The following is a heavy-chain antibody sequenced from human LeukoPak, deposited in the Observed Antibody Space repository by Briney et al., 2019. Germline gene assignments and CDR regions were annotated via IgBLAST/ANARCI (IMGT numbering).Heavy chain of an antibody. V-gene: IGHV3-21*01. CDR2: ISSSSGYI. J-gene: IGHJ4*02. Sequence: GGSLRLSCAASGFTFSSYSMNWVRQAPGKGLEWVSSISSSSGYIYYADSVKGRFTISRDNAKNSLYLQMNSLRAEDTAVYYCARDPHPHDYWGQGTLVTVSS. CDR3: ARDPHPHDY. CDR1: GFTFSSYS.